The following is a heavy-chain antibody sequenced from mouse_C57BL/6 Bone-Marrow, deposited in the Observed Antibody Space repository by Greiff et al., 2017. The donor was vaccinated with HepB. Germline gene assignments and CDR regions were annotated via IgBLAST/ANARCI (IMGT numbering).Heavy chain of an antibody. Sequence: EVQLQQSGTVLARPGASVKMSCKTSGYTFTSYWMHWVKQRPGQGLEWIGAIYPGNSDTSYNQKFKGKAKLTAVTSASTAYMELSSLTNEDSAVYFCTMWGYYYGSGAWFAYWGQGTLVTVSA. D-gene: IGHD1-1*01. V-gene: IGHV1-5*01. CDR2: IYPGNSDT. J-gene: IGHJ3*01. CDR3: TMWGYYYGSGAWFAY. CDR1: GYTFTSYW.